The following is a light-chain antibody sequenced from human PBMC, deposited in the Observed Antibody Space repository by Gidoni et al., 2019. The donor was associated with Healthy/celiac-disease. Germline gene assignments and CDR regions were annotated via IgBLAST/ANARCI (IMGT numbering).Light chain of an antibody. CDR2: GAA. CDR1: QSVSSSY. V-gene: IGKV3-20*01. J-gene: IGKJ1*01. Sequence: EIVLTPSPGTLSLSPGERATISCRASQSVSSSYLAWYQQKPGQAPRLLIYGAASRATGSADRCSGSGSGTEFTLTISRLEPEDVAVYYCQQYGSSPRTFGQGTKVEIK. CDR3: QQYGSSPRT.